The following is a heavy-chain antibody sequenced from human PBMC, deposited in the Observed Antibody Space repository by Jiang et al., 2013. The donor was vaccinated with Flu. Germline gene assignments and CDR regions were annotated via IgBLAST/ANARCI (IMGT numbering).Heavy chain of an antibody. CDR3: ARGPRYFDS. Sequence: GPGLVKPSETLSLTCSVSGDSISRTYWSWIRQPPGKGLECIAYIHNSVNTNYNPSLKSRMTISVDTSKNQFSLRLDSVTAADTAVYYCARGPRYFDSVGPGTLVTVSS. CDR1: GDSISRTY. V-gene: IGHV4-59*01. CDR2: IHNSVNT. J-gene: IGHJ4*01.